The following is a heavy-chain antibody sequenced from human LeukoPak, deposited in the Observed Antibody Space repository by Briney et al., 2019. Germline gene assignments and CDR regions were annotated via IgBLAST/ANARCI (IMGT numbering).Heavy chain of an antibody. Sequence: VASVKVSCTYTSTNNGVTWVRQAPGQGLEWVGRISGYTGYTNYAQKFQGRVSLTTERSTKTAYMELTYLRSDDTAVYYCARDAWGSSTSLGYYYMDVWGEGTTVIVSS. CDR2: ISGYTGYT. V-gene: IGHV1-18*01. CDR3: ARDAWGSSTSLGYYYMDV. J-gene: IGHJ6*03. CDR1: YTSTNNG. D-gene: IGHD6-6*01.